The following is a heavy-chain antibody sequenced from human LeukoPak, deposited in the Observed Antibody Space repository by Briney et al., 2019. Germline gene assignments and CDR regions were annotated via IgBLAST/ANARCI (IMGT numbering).Heavy chain of an antibody. CDR3: ARGRGGPPFDY. V-gene: IGHV3-64*01. CDR1: GFNFGAYG. CDR2: ISADGGTT. J-gene: IGHJ4*02. D-gene: IGHD3-10*01. Sequence: PGGSLRLSCAASGFNFGAYGMHWVRQAPGQGLEYVAAISADGGTTWHSNSVNGRFTISRDTSKNTLYLQMGRLKTEDTALYYCARGRGGPPFDYWGQGILVTVSS.